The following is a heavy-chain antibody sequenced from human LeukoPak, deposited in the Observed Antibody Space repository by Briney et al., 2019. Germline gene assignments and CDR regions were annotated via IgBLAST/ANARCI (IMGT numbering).Heavy chain of an antibody. Sequence: PGGSLRLSCAASGFTFRTYAMSCVRQAPGKGLEWVSGISGSGGSTYYADSVKGRFTISRDNSKNTLYMQIDSLRAEDTAVYYCAKGRITGTPYYFDYWGQGTLVTVSS. D-gene: IGHD1-20*01. J-gene: IGHJ4*02. CDR2: ISGSGGST. CDR3: AKGRITGTPYYFDY. CDR1: GFTFRTYA. V-gene: IGHV3-23*01.